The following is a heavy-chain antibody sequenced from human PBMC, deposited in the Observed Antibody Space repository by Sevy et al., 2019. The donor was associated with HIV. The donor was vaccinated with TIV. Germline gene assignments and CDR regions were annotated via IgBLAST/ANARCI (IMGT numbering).Heavy chain of an antibody. V-gene: IGHV3-23*01. CDR3: AKSRAPRIMITFGQH. J-gene: IGHJ1*01. CDR2: ISGTGGST. D-gene: IGHD3-16*01. Sequence: GGSLRLSCAASGFTFSSYAMSWVRQAPGKGLEWVSAISGTGGSTYYADSVKGRFTISRDNSKNTLYLQMNSLRAEDTAVYYCAKSRAPRIMITFGQHWGQGTLVTVSS. CDR1: GFTFSSYA.